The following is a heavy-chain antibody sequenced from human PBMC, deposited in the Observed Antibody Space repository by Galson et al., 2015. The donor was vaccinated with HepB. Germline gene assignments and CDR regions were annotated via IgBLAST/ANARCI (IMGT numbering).Heavy chain of an antibody. J-gene: IGHJ4*02. CDR1: GGTFSSYA. V-gene: IGHV1-69*06. Sequence: SVKVSCKASGGTFSSYAISWVRQAPGQGLEWMGGIIPIFGTANYAQKFQGRVTITADKSTSTAYMELSSLRSEDTAVYYCARGAIRGVIRPFDYWGQGTLVTVSS. CDR3: ARGAIRGVIRPFDY. D-gene: IGHD3-10*01. CDR2: IIPIFGTA.